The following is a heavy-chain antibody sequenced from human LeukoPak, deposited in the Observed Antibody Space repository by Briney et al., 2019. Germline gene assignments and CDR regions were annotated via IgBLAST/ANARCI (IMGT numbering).Heavy chain of an antibody. V-gene: IGHV3-7*01. Sequence: GGSLRLSCVASGFTFSSYWMSWVRQAPGKGLEWVANIKQDGSEKSYVDSVKGRFTISRDNAKNSLDLQMNSLRAEDTAVYYCARATTIFGVVSAFDIWGQGTMVTVSS. CDR3: ARATTIFGVVSAFDI. D-gene: IGHD3-3*01. CDR2: IKQDGSEK. CDR1: GFTFSSYW. J-gene: IGHJ3*02.